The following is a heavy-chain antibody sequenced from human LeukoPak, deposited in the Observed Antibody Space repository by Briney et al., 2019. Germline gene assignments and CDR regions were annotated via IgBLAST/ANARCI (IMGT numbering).Heavy chain of an antibody. Sequence: PGRSLRLSCTASGFTFGDYAMSWVRQAPGKGLEWVAFIRFDGSNKYYADSVKGRFTISRDNSKSTLYLQMNSLTAEDTAVYYCAKPIGTGAAHFDYWGQGALVTVSS. V-gene: IGHV3-30*02. CDR2: IRFDGSNK. D-gene: IGHD3-10*01. CDR1: GFTFGDYA. J-gene: IGHJ4*02. CDR3: AKPIGTGAAHFDY.